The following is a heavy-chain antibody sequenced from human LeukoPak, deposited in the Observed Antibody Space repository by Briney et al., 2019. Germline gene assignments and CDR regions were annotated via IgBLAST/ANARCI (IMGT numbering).Heavy chain of an antibody. V-gene: IGHV3-21*01. CDR1: GFTFSSYS. CDR2: ISSSSSYI. Sequence: GGSLRLSCAASGFTFSSYSMNWVRQAPGKGLEWVSSISSSSSYIYYADSVKGRFTISRDNAKNSLYLQMNSLRAEDTAVYYYARETPAGGWFDPWGQGTLVTVSS. J-gene: IGHJ5*02. CDR3: ARETPAGGWFDP. D-gene: IGHD3-16*01.